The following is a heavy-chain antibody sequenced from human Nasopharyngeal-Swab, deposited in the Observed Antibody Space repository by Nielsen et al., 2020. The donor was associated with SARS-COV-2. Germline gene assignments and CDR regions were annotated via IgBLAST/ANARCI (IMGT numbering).Heavy chain of an antibody. J-gene: IGHJ4*02. Sequence: ASVKVSCKASGYTFTSYYMHWVRQAPGQGLEWMGIINPSGGSTSYAQKFQGRVTMTRDASTSTVYMELSSLRSEDTAVYYCARDQASIAAMAYWGQGTLVTVSS. CDR3: ARDQASIAAMAY. V-gene: IGHV1-46*01. CDR1: GYTFTSYY. D-gene: IGHD6-13*01. CDR2: INPSGGST.